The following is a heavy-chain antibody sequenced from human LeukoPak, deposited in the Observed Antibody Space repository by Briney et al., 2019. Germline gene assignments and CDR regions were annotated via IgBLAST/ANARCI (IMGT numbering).Heavy chain of an antibody. V-gene: IGHV4-38-2*02. CDR2: IYHNGST. CDR3: AKITTLDY. CDR1: GYSITSGYY. J-gene: IGHJ4*02. Sequence: SETLSLTCSVSGYSITSGYYWGWVRQPPGKGLEWIGTIYHNGSTSYNPSLKSRVTISVDTSKNQFSLRLNSVIAADAAIYYCAKITTLDYWGQGTLVTVSS. D-gene: IGHD1-1*01.